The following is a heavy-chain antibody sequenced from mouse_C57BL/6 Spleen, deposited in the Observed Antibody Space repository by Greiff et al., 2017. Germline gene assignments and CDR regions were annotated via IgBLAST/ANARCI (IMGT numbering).Heavy chain of an antibody. CDR3: ARGSSLTWFAY. D-gene: IGHD1-1*01. CDR1: GFNIKDYY. CDR2: IDPEDGET. Sequence: EVMLVESGAELVKPGASVKLSCTASGFNIKDYYMHWVKQRTEQGLAWIGRIDPEDGETKSAPKFQGKATITADTSSNTAYLQLSSLTSEDTAVYYCARGSSLTWFAYWGQGTLVTVSA. J-gene: IGHJ3*01. V-gene: IGHV14-2*01.